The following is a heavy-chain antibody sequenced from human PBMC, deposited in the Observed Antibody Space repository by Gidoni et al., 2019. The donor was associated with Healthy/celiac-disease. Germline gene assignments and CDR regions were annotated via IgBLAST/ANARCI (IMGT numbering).Heavy chain of an antibody. V-gene: IGHV4-31*03. D-gene: IGHD3-3*01. J-gene: IGHJ5*02. CDR2: IYYSGST. CDR1: GGSISSVGSY. CDR3: ARSNVLRFLAINWFDP. Sequence: QVQLQESGPGLVKPSQTLSLTCTVSGGSISSVGSYWSWIRQHPGKGLEWIGYIYYSGSTYYNPSLKSRVTISVDTSKNQFSLKLSSVTAADTAVYYCARSNVLRFLAINWFDPWGQGTLVTVSS.